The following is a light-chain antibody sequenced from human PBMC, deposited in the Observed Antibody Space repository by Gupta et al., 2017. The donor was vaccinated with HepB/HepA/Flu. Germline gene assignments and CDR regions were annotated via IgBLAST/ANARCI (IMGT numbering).Light chain of an antibody. Sequence: EIVLTQSPATLSLSPGERATLSCGASQSIGSNYFAWYQQKPGRAPRLLIYDASSRATGIPDRFSGSGSGTDFTLTISRLEPEDFAMYYCQQYGNSPLTFGGGTKVDIK. CDR3: QQYGNSPLT. CDR1: QSIGSNY. J-gene: IGKJ4*01. V-gene: IGKV3D-20*01. CDR2: DAS.